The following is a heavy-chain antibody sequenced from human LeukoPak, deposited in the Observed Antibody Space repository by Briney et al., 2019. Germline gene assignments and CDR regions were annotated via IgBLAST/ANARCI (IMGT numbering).Heavy chain of an antibody. V-gene: IGHV3-21*01. D-gene: IGHD3-10*01. CDR1: GFTFSSYS. Sequence: GGSLRLXCAASGFTFSSYSMNWVRQAPGKGLESVSSISSSSSYIYYADSVKGRFTISRDNAKNSLYLQMNSLRAEDTAVYYCARGWFGEQAFDIWGQGTMVTVSS. CDR2: ISSSSSYI. J-gene: IGHJ3*02. CDR3: ARGWFGEQAFDI.